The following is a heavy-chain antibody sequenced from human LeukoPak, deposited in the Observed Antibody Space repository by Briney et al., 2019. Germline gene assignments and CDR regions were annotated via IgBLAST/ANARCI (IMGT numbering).Heavy chain of an antibody. D-gene: IGHD3-10*01. CDR2: ISWNSGSI. CDR1: GFTFDDYA. V-gene: IGHV3-9*01. CDR3: TVDGSGSSR. Sequence: GGSLRLSCAASGFTFDDYAMHWVRQAPGKGLEWVSGISWNSGSIGYADSVKGRFTISRDNAKNSLYLQMNSLRAEDTALYYCTVDGSGSSRWGQGTLVTVSS. J-gene: IGHJ4*02.